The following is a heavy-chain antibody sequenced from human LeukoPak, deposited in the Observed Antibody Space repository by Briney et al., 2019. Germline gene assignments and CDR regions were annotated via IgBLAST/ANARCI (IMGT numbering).Heavy chain of an antibody. J-gene: IGHJ5*02. CDR2: IYYSGST. CDR1: GGSISSYY. Sequence: PSETLSLTCTVSGGSISSYYWNWIRQPPGKGLEWIGNIYYSGSTNYNPSLKSRVTISVDTSKNQFSLKLSSVTAADTAVYYCARSWGFRYYGSGTHIGVWFDPWGQGTLVTVSS. CDR3: ARSWGFRYYGSGTHIGVWFDP. V-gene: IGHV4-59*12. D-gene: IGHD3-10*01.